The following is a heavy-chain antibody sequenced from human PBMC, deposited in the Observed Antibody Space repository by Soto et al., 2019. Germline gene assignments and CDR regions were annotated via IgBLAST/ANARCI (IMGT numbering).Heavy chain of an antibody. Sequence: PSETLSLTCAVYGGSFSGYYWSWIRQPPGKGLEWIGEINHSGSTNYNPSLKSRVTISVDTSKNQFSLKLSSVTAADTAVYYCARTRRRFLEARSGYYYGMDVWGQGTTVTVSS. V-gene: IGHV4-34*01. D-gene: IGHD3-3*01. CDR2: INHSGST. CDR1: GGSFSGYY. CDR3: ARTRRRFLEARSGYYYGMDV. J-gene: IGHJ6*02.